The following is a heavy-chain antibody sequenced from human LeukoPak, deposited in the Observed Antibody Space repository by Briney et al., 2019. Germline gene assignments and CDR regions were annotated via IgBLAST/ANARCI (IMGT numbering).Heavy chain of an antibody. CDR1: GGSISSSSYY. CDR2: IYYSGST. Sequence: SETLSLTCTVSGGSISSSSYYWGWIRQPPGRGLEWIGGIYYSGSTYYNPSLKSRVTISIDTSKNQFSLKLSSVTAADTAVYYCARQGSWPDYWGQGTLVTVSS. V-gene: IGHV4-39*01. CDR3: ARQGSWPDY. J-gene: IGHJ4*02.